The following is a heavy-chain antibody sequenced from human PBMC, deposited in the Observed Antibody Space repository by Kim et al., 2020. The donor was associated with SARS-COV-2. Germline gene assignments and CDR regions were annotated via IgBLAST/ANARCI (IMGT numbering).Heavy chain of an antibody. CDR2: IYYSGST. D-gene: IGHD3-9*01. J-gene: IGHJ6*02. V-gene: IGHV4-30-4*01. Sequence: SETLSLTCTVSGGSISSGDYYWSWIRQPPGKGLEWIGYIYYSGSTYYNPSLKSRVTISVDTSKNQFSLKLSSVTAADTAVYYCARLPFDILTGYYGGMDVWGQGTTVTVSS. CDR1: GGSISSGDYY. CDR3: ARLPFDILTGYYGGMDV.